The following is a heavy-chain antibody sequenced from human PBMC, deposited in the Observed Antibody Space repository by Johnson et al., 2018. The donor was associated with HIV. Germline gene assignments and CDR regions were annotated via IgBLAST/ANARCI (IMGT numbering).Heavy chain of an antibody. D-gene: IGHD1-26*01. J-gene: IGHJ3*02. V-gene: IGHV3-30*02. Sequence: QVQLVESGGGVVRPGGSLRLSCAASGFTFDDYGMSWVRQAPGKGLEWVAFIRYDGSNGYYVDSVEGRFTISRDNSNNTLFLQMNSLRAEDTAVYYCATFGGGSFHAFDIWGQGTMVTVSS. CDR2: IRYDGSNG. CDR3: ATFGGGSFHAFDI. CDR1: GFTFDDYG.